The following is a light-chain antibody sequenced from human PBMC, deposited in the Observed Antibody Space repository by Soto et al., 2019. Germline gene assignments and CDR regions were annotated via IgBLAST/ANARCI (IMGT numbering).Light chain of an antibody. CDR2: EAT. J-gene: IGLJ3*02. CDR1: SSDVGSYTF. Sequence: QSALTQPASVSGSPGQSITISCTGSSSDVGSYTFVSWYQHHPDKAPKLMIYEATKRPSGVSHRFSGSQSGNTASLTISGLQAEDEGEYYCCSYAGSMTWVFGGGTKLTVL. V-gene: IGLV2-23*01. CDR3: CSYAGSMTWV.